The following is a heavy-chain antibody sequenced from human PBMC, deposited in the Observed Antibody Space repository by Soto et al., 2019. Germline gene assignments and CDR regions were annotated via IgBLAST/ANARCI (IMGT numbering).Heavy chain of an antibody. Sequence: QVQLVESGGGVVQPGKSLRLSCAASGFTFSNHGMRWVRQAPGEGLEWVTLISYDGSKEYYADSVKGRFTISRDNSKNMLYLEMNSLRAEDTAVYYCARDLGEQQLFYYGMDVWGQGTTVIVSS. CDR3: ARDLGEQQLFYYGMDV. CDR1: GFTFSNHG. V-gene: IGHV3-30*03. D-gene: IGHD6-13*01. J-gene: IGHJ6*02. CDR2: ISYDGSKE.